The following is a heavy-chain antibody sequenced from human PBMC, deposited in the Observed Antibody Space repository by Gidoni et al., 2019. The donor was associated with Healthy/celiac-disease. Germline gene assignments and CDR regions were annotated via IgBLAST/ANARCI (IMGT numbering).Heavy chain of an antibody. CDR2: IWYDGSNK. V-gene: IGHV3-33*01. Sequence: QVQLVESGGGVVQHGRSLRLSCAASGFTFSSYGMHWVRQAPGKGLEWVAVIWYDGSNKYYADSVKGRFTISRDNSKNTLYLQMNSLRAEDTAVYYCARGGRDYSGSYYWGQGTLVTVSS. CDR1: GFTFSSYG. D-gene: IGHD1-26*01. J-gene: IGHJ4*02. CDR3: ARGGRDYSGSYY.